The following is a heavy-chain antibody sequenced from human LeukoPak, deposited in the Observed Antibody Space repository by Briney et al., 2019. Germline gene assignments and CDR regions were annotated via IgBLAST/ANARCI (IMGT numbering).Heavy chain of an antibody. D-gene: IGHD1-20*01. CDR1: GFTFSSYA. J-gene: IGHJ5*02. V-gene: IGHV3-23*01. CDR2: ISGSGGST. CDR3: AKLAGNWKGGVNWFDP. Sequence: GGSLRLSCAASGFTFSSYAMSWVRQAPGKGLEWVSAISGSGGSTYYADSVKGRFTISRDNSKNTLYLLMNSLRAEDTAVYYCAKLAGNWKGGVNWFDPWGQGTLVTVSS.